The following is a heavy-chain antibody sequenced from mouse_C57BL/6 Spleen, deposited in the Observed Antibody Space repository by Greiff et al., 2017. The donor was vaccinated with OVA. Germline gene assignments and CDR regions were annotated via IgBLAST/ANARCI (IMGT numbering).Heavy chain of an antibody. D-gene: IGHD1-1*01. CDR2: IDPSDSYT. CDR3: ARREYYYGSRDYAMDY. CDR1: GYTFTSYW. V-gene: IGHV1-50*01. Sequence: QVQLQQPGAELVKPGASVKLSCKASGYTFTSYWMQWVKQRPGQGLEWIGEIDPSDSYTNYNQKFKGKATLTVDTSSSTAHMQLSSLTSEDSAVYYCARREYYYGSRDYAMDYWGQGTSVTVSS. J-gene: IGHJ4*01.